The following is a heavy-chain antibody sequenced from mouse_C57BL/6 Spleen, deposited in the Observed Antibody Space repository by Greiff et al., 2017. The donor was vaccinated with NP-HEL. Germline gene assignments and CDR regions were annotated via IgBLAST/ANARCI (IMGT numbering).Heavy chain of an antibody. CDR3: ANYYYGSYSFDY. Sequence: VQLQQPGAELVKPGASVKLSCKASGYTFTSYWMHWVKQRPGQGLEWIGMIHPNSGSTNYNEKFKSKATLTVDKSSSTAYMQLSSLTSEDSAVYYCANYYYGSYSFDYWGQGTTLTVSS. CDR2: IHPNSGST. V-gene: IGHV1-64*01. CDR1: GYTFTSYW. J-gene: IGHJ2*01. D-gene: IGHD1-1*01.